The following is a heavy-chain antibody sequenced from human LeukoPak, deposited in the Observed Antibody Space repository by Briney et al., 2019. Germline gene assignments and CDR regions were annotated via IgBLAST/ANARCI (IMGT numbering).Heavy chain of an antibody. V-gene: IGHV4-39*01. J-gene: IGHJ5*02. Sequence: SETLSLTCTVSGDSISNSRYYWGWIRQPPGKGLDWIASIYYGGSTFYNPSLKSRVTISVDTSKDQFSLTLSSVTAADTAVYYCARQVLGSSSWYWFDPWGQGTLVTVSS. CDR2: IYYGGST. CDR1: GDSISNSRYY. D-gene: IGHD6-13*01. CDR3: ARQVLGSSSWYWFDP.